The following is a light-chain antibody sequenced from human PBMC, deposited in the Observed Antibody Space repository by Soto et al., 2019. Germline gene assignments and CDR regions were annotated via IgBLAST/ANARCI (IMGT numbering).Light chain of an antibody. CDR2: GAS. CDR3: QQTYTTPEIT. CDR1: QSISIY. Sequence: DTDTITCRASQSISIYLNWYQLKPGKAPNLLMYGASYLKSGVPTRFSGSGSGTDFTLTISSLQPEDFAIYYCQQTYTTPEITFGQGTRLEI. J-gene: IGKJ5*01. V-gene: IGKV1-39*01.